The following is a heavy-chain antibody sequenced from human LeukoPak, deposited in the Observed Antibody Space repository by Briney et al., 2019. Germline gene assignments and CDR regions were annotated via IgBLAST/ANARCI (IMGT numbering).Heavy chain of an antibody. CDR1: GGSISSSNW. D-gene: IGHD3-10*01. CDR3: ARYGSGSYFFGVPYNWFDP. Sequence: SETLSLTCTVSGGSISSSNWWSWVRQPPGKGLEWIGEIYHSGSTNYNPPLKSRVTISVDKSKNQFSLKLSSVTAADTAVYYCARYGSGSYFFGVPYNWFDPWGQGTLVTVSS. CDR2: IYHSGST. J-gene: IGHJ5*02. V-gene: IGHV4-4*02.